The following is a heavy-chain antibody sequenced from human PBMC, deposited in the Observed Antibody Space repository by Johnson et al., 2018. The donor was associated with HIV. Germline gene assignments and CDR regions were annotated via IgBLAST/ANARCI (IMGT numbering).Heavy chain of an antibody. Sequence: QVQLVESGGGVVQPGRSLRLSCAASGFTFSSYAMHWVRQAPGKGLEWVAVISYDGSNKYYADSVKGRFTISRDNSKNTLSLQMNGLRAEDTAVYYCARDRRVSREGYCSGGTCYPYIAYSDAFDIWGQGTMVTVSS. V-gene: IGHV3-30*14. J-gene: IGHJ3*02. CDR2: ISYDGSNK. CDR1: GFTFSSYA. CDR3: ARDRRVSREGYCSGGTCYPYIAYSDAFDI. D-gene: IGHD2-15*01.